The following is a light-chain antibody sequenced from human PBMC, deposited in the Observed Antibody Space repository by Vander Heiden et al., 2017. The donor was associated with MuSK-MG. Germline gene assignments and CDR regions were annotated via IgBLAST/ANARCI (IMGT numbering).Light chain of an antibody. J-gene: IGLJ2*01. CDR2: HDS. CDR1: KLGYKY. V-gene: IGLV3-1*01. CDR3: QGWDSSTDEVV. Sequence: SSELTQPPSVSVSPGQTASIPCPGDKLGYKYAFWYQQKPGQSPVLVIYHDSKRPSGIAERFSGSNSGSKATLTISGTQAMEEADDYCQGWDSSTDEVVFGGGTKLTVL.